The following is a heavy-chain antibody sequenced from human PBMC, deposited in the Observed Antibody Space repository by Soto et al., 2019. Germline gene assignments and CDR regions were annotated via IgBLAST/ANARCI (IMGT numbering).Heavy chain of an antibody. CDR3: AKEDVWFAKDY. CDR1: GFTFSGYG. Sequence: VGSLRLSCVASGFTFSGYGMHWVRQAPGKGLEWLAVISHDGSDKYYADSVRGRFTISRDNSENTLYLQMNSLRPEDTAVYYCAKEDVWFAKDYWGQGTLVTVSS. D-gene: IGHD3-10*01. CDR2: ISHDGSDK. J-gene: IGHJ4*02. V-gene: IGHV3-30*18.